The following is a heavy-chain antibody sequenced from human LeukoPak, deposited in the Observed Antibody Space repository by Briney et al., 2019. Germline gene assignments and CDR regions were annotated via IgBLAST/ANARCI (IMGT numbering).Heavy chain of an antibody. CDR2: IYYTGST. J-gene: IGHJ4*02. CDR3: ARVYQSAEYYFDY. V-gene: IGHV4-59*07. Sequence: PSDTLSLTCTVSGGSIDSYYWSWIRQPPGKRLEGIGYIYYTGSTEYPPSLKSRVTISLDTSKNQFSLKLTSVTAADTAVYYCARVYQSAEYYFDYWGQGNLVSVSS. D-gene: IGHD2-2*01. CDR1: GGSIDSYY.